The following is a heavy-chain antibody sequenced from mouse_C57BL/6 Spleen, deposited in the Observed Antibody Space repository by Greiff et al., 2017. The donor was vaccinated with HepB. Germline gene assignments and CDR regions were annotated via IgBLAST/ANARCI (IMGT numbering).Heavy chain of an antibody. CDR1: GFTFSNYW. Sequence: EVKVEESGGGLVQPGGSMKLSCVASGFTFSNYWMNWVRQSPEQGLEWVAQIRLKSDNYATHYAESVKGRFTISRDDSKSSVYLQMNNLRAEDTGNYYCTKIYYDYDGYWYFDVWGTGTTVTVSS. CDR2: IRLKSDNYAT. J-gene: IGHJ1*03. D-gene: IGHD2-4*01. V-gene: IGHV6-3*01. CDR3: TKIYYDYDGYWYFDV.